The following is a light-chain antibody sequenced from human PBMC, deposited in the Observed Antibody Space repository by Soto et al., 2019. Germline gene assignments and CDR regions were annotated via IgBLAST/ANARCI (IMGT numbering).Light chain of an antibody. J-gene: IGKJ1*01. CDR3: QQYDRSPWT. CDR2: GTS. CDR1: QSVNSNY. V-gene: IGKV3-20*01. Sequence: EIVLTQSPGTLSSSPCEGATLFCRASQSVNSNYLAWYQQKPGQAPRLLIHGTSTRATGIPDRFSGSGSGTNFTLTITGLEPEDFAVYSCQQYDRSPWTFGQGTKVDIK.